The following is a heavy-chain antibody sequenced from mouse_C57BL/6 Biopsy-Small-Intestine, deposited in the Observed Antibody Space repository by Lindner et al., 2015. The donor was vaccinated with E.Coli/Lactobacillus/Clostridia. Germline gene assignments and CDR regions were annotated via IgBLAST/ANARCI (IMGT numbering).Heavy chain of an antibody. CDR2: ILPGSDST. D-gene: IGHD2-1*01. CDR3: ARPNYDWYFDV. Sequence: VQLQESGAELMKPGASVKVSCKATGYTFTGYWIEWVKQRPGHGLEWIGEILPGSDSTNYNEKFKGKATFTADTSSNTAYMQLSSLTTEDSAIYYCARPNYDWYFDVWGTGTTVTVSS. CDR1: GYTFTGYW. V-gene: IGHV1-9*01. J-gene: IGHJ1*03.